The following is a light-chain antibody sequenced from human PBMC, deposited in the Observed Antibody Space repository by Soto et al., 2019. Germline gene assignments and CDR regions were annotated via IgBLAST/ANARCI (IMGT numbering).Light chain of an antibody. Sequence: QSVLTQPPSVSGSPGQSITISCTGTSSDVGSYNLVSWYQQHPGKAPKLMIYEGSKRPSGVSNRFSGSKSGNTASLTISGLQAEDEADYYCCSYAASYVFGTGTKVTVL. CDR3: CSYAASYV. V-gene: IGLV2-23*01. CDR1: SSDVGSYNL. J-gene: IGLJ1*01. CDR2: EGS.